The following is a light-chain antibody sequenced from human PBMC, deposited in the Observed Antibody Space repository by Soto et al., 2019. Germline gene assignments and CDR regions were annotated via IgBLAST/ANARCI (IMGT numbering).Light chain of an antibody. Sequence: DIQMTQPPSPLSAPVGDRATITCRASQVISSWLAWYQQKPGKAPKLLIYDASSLESGVPSRFSGSGSGTEFTLTISSLQPDDFATYYCQQYNSYSWTFGQGTKVEIK. J-gene: IGKJ1*01. V-gene: IGKV1-5*01. CDR3: QQYNSYSWT. CDR2: DAS. CDR1: QVISSW.